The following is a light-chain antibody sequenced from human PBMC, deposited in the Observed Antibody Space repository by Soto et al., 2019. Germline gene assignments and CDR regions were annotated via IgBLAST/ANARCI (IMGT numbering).Light chain of an antibody. Sequence: EIVMTQSPATLSVSPGERATLSCRSSQSVSSDLAWYQQKPGKAPRLLIYGASTMATGIPARFSGSGSGTEFFPTIISSQYADVSVYYCHQYINWPPWTFGQGTKVEIK. CDR2: GAS. CDR3: HQYINWPPWT. CDR1: QSVSSD. J-gene: IGKJ1*01. V-gene: IGKV3-15*01.